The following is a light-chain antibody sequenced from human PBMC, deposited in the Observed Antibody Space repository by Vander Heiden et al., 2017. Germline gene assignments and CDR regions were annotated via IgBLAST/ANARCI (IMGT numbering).Light chain of an antibody. J-gene: IGLJ3*02. Sequence: SYELTQPSAVSVSPGQTATITCSGAADARKYVGWFQQKPGQAPVLIINKDTERPSEIPDRFSGSSSGTTVTLTISGAQVDDEADYYCYCAPDHIGVFDEGTKLTVL. CDR2: KDT. V-gene: IGLV3-27*01. CDR3: YCAPDHIGV. CDR1: ADARKY.